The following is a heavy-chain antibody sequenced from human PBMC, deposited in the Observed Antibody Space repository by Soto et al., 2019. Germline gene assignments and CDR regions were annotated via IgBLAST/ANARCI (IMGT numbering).Heavy chain of an antibody. D-gene: IGHD3-16*01. CDR1: GYTFTSYG. Sequence: QVQLVQSVPEVKKPGASVKVSCKPSGYTFTSYGISWVRQAPGEGLEWMGWISGDKGNTDYAQTLQDRVTLTTDKSTNTAYMEVRSLRYDDTAVYYCARASRLGVSPFDYWGQGTLVTVSS. CDR3: ARASRLGVSPFDY. J-gene: IGHJ4*02. V-gene: IGHV1-18*01. CDR2: ISGDKGNT.